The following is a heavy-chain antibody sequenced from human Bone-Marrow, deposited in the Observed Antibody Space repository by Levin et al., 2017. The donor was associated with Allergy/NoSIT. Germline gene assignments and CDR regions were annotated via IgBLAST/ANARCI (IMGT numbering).Heavy chain of an antibody. V-gene: IGHV3-53*01. J-gene: IGHJ3*02. CDR3: ARGLAGDAFDI. CDR1: GFPISSNY. Sequence: GESLKISCAASGFPISSNYMSWVRQAPGKGLEWVSVIYSGDNTDYADSVKGRFTISRDNSKNTLSLQMNSLKAEDTAVYYCARGLAGDAFDIWGQGTMVIVSS. CDR2: IYSGDNT.